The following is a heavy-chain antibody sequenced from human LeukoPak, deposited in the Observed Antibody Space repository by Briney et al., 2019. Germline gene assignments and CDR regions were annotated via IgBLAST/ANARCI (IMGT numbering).Heavy chain of an antibody. V-gene: IGHV1-18*01. CDR2: ISAYNGNT. J-gene: IGHJ4*02. D-gene: IGHD4-23*01. Sequence: ASVEVSCKASGYTFTSFGISWVRQAPGQGLEWMGWISAYNGNTNYAQKLQGRVTMTTDTSTSTAYMELRSLRSDDTAVYYCARAQTTVVTPDYWGQGTLVTVSS. CDR1: GYTFTSFG. CDR3: ARAQTTVVTPDY.